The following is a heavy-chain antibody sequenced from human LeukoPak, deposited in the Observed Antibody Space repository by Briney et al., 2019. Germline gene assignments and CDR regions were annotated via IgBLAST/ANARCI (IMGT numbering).Heavy chain of an antibody. D-gene: IGHD5-18*01. Sequence: KPSETLSLTCTVSGGPINSYYWSWIRQPPGKGLEWIGYIYYSGSTNYNPSLKSRVTISVDTSKNQFSLKLSSVTAADTAVYFCAREDTAMVRTASDIWGQGTMVTVTS. CDR1: GGPINSYY. J-gene: IGHJ3*02. CDR3: AREDTAMVRTASDI. CDR2: IYYSGST. V-gene: IGHV4-59*01.